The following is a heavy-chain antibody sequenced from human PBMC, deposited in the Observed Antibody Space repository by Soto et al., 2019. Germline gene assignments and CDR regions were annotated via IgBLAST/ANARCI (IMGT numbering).Heavy chain of an antibody. CDR3: AKDKIAAAGSEYNWFDP. CDR1: GFTFSSYA. V-gene: IGHV3-23*01. D-gene: IGHD6-13*01. J-gene: IGHJ5*02. CDR2: ISGSGGST. Sequence: EVQLLESGGGLVQPGGSLRLSCAASGFTFSSYAMSWVRQAPGKGLEWVSAISGSGGSTYYADSVKGRFTISRDNSKNTLYLQMNSLRAEDTAVYYCAKDKIAAAGSEYNWFDPWGQGTLVTVSS.